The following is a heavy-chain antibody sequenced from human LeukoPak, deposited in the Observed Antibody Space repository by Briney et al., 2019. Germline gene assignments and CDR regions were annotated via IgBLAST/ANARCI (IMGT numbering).Heavy chain of an antibody. CDR2: ISGSGGST. CDR3: AKGFNDYVWGSYRLFDY. J-gene: IGHJ4*02. CDR1: GFTFSSYA. D-gene: IGHD3-16*02. V-gene: IGHV3-23*01. Sequence: PGGSLRLSCAASGFTFSSYAMSWVRQAPGRGLEWVSAISGSGGSTYYADSVKGRFTISRDNSKNTLYLQMNSLRAEDTAVYYCAKGFNDYVWGSYRLFDYWGQGTLVTVSS.